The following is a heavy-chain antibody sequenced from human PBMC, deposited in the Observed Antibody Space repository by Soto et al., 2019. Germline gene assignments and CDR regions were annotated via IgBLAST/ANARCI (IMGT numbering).Heavy chain of an antibody. J-gene: IGHJ2*01. V-gene: IGHV1-69*12. D-gene: IGHD2-15*01. CDR2: IIPIFGTT. CDR3: ARVVTVVKSFHYWYFDL. CDR1: GGTFSSYA. Sequence: QIQLVQSGAEVKKPGSSVKVSCKASGGTFSSYAISWVRQAPGQGLESMGGIIPIFGTTNYAQKFQGRVTITADESTSTAYMELSSLRSEDTAMYYCARVVTVVKSFHYWYFDLWGRGTLVTVSS.